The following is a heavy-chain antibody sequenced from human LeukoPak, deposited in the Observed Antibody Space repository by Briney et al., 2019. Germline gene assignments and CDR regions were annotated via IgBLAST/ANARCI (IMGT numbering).Heavy chain of an antibody. CDR3: AKDIGMGYCSGGSCYYGGVDY. Sequence: PRGSPRLSSAASGFTFDDYAMHWVRQAPGKGLWWVSGICWNIGSIGSADTVKGRFTISRDNAKNSLYLQMNSLRAEDTALYYCAKDIGMGYCSGGSCYYGGVDYWGQGTLVTVSS. V-gene: IGHV3-9*01. CDR2: ICWNIGSI. D-gene: IGHD2-15*01. CDR1: GFTFDDYA. J-gene: IGHJ4*02.